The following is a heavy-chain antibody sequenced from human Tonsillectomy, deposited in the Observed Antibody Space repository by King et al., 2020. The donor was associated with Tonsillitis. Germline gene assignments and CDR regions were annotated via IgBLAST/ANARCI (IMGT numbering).Heavy chain of an antibody. D-gene: IGHD3-16*02. CDR2: IDHSGST. CDR1: GGSFSGYY. CDR3: AIGPEYY. Sequence: HVQLQQWGAGLLKPSETLSLTCAVYGGSFSGYYWSWIRQPPGKGLEWIGEIDHSGSTNYNPSLKSRVTISVDTSKNRFSLKLSSVTAADTAVYYCAIGPEYYWGQGTLVTVSS. J-gene: IGHJ4*02. V-gene: IGHV4-34*01.